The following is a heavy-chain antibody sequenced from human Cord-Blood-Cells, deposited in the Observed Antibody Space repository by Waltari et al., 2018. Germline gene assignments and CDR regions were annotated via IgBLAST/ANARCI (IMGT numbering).Heavy chain of an antibody. Sequence: GGGLVQPGRSLRLSCAASGFTFDDYAMHWVRQAPGKGLEWVSGISWNSGSIGYADSVQGRFTISRDNAKNSLYLQMNSLRAEDTALYYCAKAGGGYCSGGSCYEAYYYYYYGMDVWGQGTTVTVSS. J-gene: IGHJ6*02. CDR2: ISWNSGSI. CDR1: GFTFDDYA. CDR3: AKAGGGYCSGGSCYEAYYYYYYGMDV. D-gene: IGHD2-15*01. V-gene: IGHV3-9*01.